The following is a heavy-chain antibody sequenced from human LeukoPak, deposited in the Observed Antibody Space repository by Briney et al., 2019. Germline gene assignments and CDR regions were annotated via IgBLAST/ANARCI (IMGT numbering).Heavy chain of an antibody. CDR3: AKNELLWFGEFDAFDI. D-gene: IGHD3-10*01. Sequence: PGRSLRLSCAASGFTFSSHGMHWVRQAPGKGLDWVAVISYDGSNKYYVDSVKGRFTISRDNSKNMLYLQTNSLRAEDTAVYYCAKNELLWFGEFDAFDIWGQGTMVTVSS. V-gene: IGHV3-30*18. CDR2: ISYDGSNK. J-gene: IGHJ3*02. CDR1: GFTFSSHG.